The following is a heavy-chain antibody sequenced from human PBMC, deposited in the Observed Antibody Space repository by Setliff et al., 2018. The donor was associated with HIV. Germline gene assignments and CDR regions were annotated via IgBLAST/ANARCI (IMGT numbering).Heavy chain of an antibody. CDR2: ISSSSSYT. D-gene: IGHD5-12*01. CDR1: GFTFSDYY. V-gene: IGHV3-11*05. Sequence: GGSLRLSCAASGFTFSDYYMRWSRQAPGKGLEWVSYISSSSSYTNYADSVKGRFTISRDNAKNSLYLQMSSLRAEDTAVYYCARDTGRWLQLYGMDVWGQGTTVTVSS. CDR3: ARDTGRWLQLYGMDV. J-gene: IGHJ6*02.